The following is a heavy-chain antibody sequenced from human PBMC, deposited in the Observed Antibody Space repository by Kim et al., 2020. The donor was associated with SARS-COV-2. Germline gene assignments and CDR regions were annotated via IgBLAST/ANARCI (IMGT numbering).Heavy chain of an antibody. CDR2: FDPEDVKT. V-gene: IGHV1-24*01. D-gene: IGHD3-10*01. Sequence: ASVKVSCKVSGYTLTELSMHWVRQAPGKGLEWMGGFDPEDVKTFYARKFQARATMTETTSPDPPTLKLAGRGSEDRAGYYVPKGFVFDGSLRPNTYYYYG. CDR1: GYTLTELS. J-gene: IGHJ6*01. CDR3: PKGFVFDGSLRPNTYYYYG.